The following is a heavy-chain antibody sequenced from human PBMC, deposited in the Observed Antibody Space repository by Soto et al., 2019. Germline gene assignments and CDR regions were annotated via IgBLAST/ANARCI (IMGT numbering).Heavy chain of an antibody. CDR2: IYYSGST. CDR3: ARVYCISTSCHLNWFDP. Sequence: PSETLSLTCTVSGGSISSYYWSWIRQPPGKGLEWIGYIYYSGSTNYNPSLKSRVTISVDTSKNQFSLKLSSVTAADTAVYYCARVYCISTSCHLNWFDPWGQGTLVTVSS. J-gene: IGHJ5*02. D-gene: IGHD2-2*01. V-gene: IGHV4-59*01. CDR1: GGSISSYY.